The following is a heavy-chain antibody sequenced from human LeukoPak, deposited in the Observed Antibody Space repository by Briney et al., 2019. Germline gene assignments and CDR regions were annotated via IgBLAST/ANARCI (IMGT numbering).Heavy chain of an antibody. V-gene: IGHV4-61*08. Sequence: SQTLSLTCTVSGGSISSGGYYWSWIRQHPGKGLEWIGYIYYSGSTNYNPSLKSRVTISVDTSKNQFSLKLSSVTAADTAVYYCARGTYDYGDRGDFDYWGQGTLVTVSS. J-gene: IGHJ4*02. CDR2: IYYSGST. D-gene: IGHD4-17*01. CDR1: GGSISSGGYY. CDR3: ARGTYDYGDRGDFDY.